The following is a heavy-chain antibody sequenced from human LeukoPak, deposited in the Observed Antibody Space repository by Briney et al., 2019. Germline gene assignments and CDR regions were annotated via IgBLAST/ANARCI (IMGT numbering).Heavy chain of an antibody. Sequence: GGSLRLSCAASGFTFSSYSMNWVRQAPGKGLEWVSSISSSSSYIYYADSVKGRFTISRDNAKNSLYLQMNSLRAEDTAVYYCARDQIYHRSYGMDVWGQGTTVTVSS. CDR2: ISSSSSYI. J-gene: IGHJ6*02. D-gene: IGHD2-2*01. CDR3: ARDQIYHRSYGMDV. CDR1: GFTFSSYS. V-gene: IGHV3-21*01.